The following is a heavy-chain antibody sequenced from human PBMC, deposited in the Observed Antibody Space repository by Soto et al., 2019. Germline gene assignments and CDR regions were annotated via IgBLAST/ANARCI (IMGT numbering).Heavy chain of an antibody. CDR1: GFTFSSYA. J-gene: IGHJ4*02. CDR3: AKVFVSTIREGFNY. CDR2: ITGSGDST. Sequence: EVQLLESEGGLVQPGGSLRLSCAASGFTFSSYAMSWVRQAPGKGLEWVSAITGSGDSTYYADSVKGRFTVSRDNSKNTLYLQMNSLRAEDTAVYYCAKVFVSTIREGFNYWVLGTLVTVSS. V-gene: IGHV3-23*01. D-gene: IGHD5-12*01.